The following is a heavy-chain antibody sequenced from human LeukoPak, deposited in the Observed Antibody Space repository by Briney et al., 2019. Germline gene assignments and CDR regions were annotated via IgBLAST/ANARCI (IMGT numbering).Heavy chain of an antibody. D-gene: IGHD3-3*01. Sequence: GGSLRLSCAASGFTFSSYAMSWVRQAPGKGLEWVSAASGSGYSTYYADSVKGRFTISRDNSKNTLYLQMNSLTTDDTAVYYCAKGETVSWSGKGPTEYWGQGTLVTVSS. CDR1: GFTFSSYA. CDR2: ASGSGYST. V-gene: IGHV3-23*01. CDR3: AKGETVSWSGKGPTEY. J-gene: IGHJ4*02.